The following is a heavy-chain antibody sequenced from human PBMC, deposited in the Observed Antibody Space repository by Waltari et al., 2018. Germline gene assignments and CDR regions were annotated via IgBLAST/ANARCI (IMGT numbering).Heavy chain of an antibody. CDR1: GFTFSSYT. CDR2: SSSVSSYI. V-gene: IGHV3-21*01. J-gene: IGHJ4*02. Sequence: EVQLVGSGGGLVKPGGSLRLSCAASGFTFSSYTMNWVRQAPGTGLEWVSSSSSVSSYIFYADSVKGRFTISRDNAKNSLYLQMNSLRVEDTAVYYCAREWGVMVGTAGYYFDYWGQGSLVTVSS. CDR3: AREWGVMVGTAGYYFDY. D-gene: IGHD3-9*01.